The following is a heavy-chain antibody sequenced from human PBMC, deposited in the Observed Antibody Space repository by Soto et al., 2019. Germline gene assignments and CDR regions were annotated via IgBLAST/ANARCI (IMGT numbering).Heavy chain of an antibody. V-gene: IGHV3-30-3*01. Sequence: QVQLVESGGGVVQPGRSLRLSCAASGFTFSSYAMHWVRQAPGKGLEWVAVISYDGSNKYYADSVKGRFTICRDNSKHTLYLQMNSLRAEDTAVYYCVRADVGVTANYYFDYLGQGALVTVSS. CDR1: GFTFSSYA. J-gene: IGHJ4*02. CDR3: VRADVGVTANYYFDY. CDR2: ISYDGSNK. D-gene: IGHD2-21*02.